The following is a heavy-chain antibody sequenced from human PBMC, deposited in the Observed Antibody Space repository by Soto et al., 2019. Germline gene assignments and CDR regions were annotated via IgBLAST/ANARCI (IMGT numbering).Heavy chain of an antibody. J-gene: IGHJ3*02. CDR3: ARISIGYYDSSGYHSSGTDAFDI. CDR2: IDWDDDK. V-gene: IGHV2-70*01. Sequence: SGPTLVNPTQTLTLTCTFSGFSLSTSGMCVSWIRQPPGKALEWLALIDWDDDKYYSTSLKTRLTISKDTSKNQVVLTMTNMDPVDTATYYCARISIGYYDSSGYHSSGTDAFDIWGQGTMVTVSS. D-gene: IGHD3-22*01. CDR1: GFSLSTSGMC.